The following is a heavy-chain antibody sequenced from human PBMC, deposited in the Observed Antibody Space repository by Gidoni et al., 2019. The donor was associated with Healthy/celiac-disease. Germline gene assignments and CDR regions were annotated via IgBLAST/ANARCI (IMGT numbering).Heavy chain of an antibody. Sequence: QLQLVPSGAEVTKPGASVKVSSKSSGYPFTSYGISWVRQAPGQGLEWMGWISAYNGNTNYAQKLQGRVTMTTDTSTSTAYMELRSLRSDDTAVYYCARVEDGIAVADGDVWGQGTTVTVSS. D-gene: IGHD6-19*01. V-gene: IGHV1-18*01. CDR2: ISAYNGNT. CDR3: ARVEDGIAVADGDV. CDR1: GYPFTSYG. J-gene: IGHJ6*02.